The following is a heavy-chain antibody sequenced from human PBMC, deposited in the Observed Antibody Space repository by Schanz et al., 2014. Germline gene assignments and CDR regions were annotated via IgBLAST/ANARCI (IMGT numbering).Heavy chain of an antibody. CDR1: GDTLSSYA. J-gene: IGHJ4*02. D-gene: IGHD3-10*01. Sequence: QVQLVQSGAEVKKPGSSVTVSCKASGDTLSSYAISWVRQAPGQGLEWLGWISAYNGNTNYAQKLQGRVTLTTDTSTSTAYMELRSLRSDDTAVYYCARDLSYGSGSYGYWGQGTLVTVSS. CDR2: ISAYNGNT. CDR3: ARDLSYGSGSYGY. V-gene: IGHV1-18*01.